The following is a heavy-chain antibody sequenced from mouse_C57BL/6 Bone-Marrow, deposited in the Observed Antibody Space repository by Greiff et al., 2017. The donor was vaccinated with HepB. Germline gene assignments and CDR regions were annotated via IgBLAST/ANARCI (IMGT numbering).Heavy chain of an antibody. CDR3: ARDSLTGTGLAY. J-gene: IGHJ3*01. D-gene: IGHD4-1*01. V-gene: IGHV5-4*01. CDR2: ISDGGSYT. Sequence: EVKLMESGGGLVKPGGSLKLSCAASGFTFSSYAMSWVRQTPEKRLEWVATISDGGSYTYYPDNVKGRFTISRDNAKNNLYLQMSHLKSEDTAMYYCARDSLTGTGLAYWGQGTLVTVSA. CDR1: GFTFSSYA.